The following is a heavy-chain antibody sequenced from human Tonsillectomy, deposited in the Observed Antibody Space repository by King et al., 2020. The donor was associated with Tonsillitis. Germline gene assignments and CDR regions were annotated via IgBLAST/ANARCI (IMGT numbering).Heavy chain of an antibody. D-gene: IGHD6-19*01. CDR3: ARIGLYSSGSRRPDY. Sequence: QLQESGPGLVPSETLSLTCAVSGYSISSGYYWGWIRQPPGKGLEGVGSIDHSGSTYYNPSLKSRVTISVDTSKNQFSLKLSSVTAADTAVYYCARIGLYSSGSRRPDYWGQGTLVTVSS. J-gene: IGHJ4*02. CDR1: GYSISSGYY. CDR2: IDHSGST. V-gene: IGHV4-38-2*01.